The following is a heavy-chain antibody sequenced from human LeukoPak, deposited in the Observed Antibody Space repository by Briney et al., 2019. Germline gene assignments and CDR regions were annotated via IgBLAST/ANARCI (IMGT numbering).Heavy chain of an antibody. J-gene: IGHJ4*02. CDR3: ARDLLYCSSTSCYGFYFDY. CDR2: ISAYNGNT. V-gene: IGHV1-18*01. Sequence: GSSVKVSCKASGGTFSSYAISWVRQAPGQGLEWMGWISAYNGNTNYAQKLQGRVTMTTDTSTSTAYMELRSLRSDDTAVYYCARDLLYCSSTSCYGFYFDYWGQGTLVTVSS. D-gene: IGHD2-2*01. CDR1: GGTFSSYA.